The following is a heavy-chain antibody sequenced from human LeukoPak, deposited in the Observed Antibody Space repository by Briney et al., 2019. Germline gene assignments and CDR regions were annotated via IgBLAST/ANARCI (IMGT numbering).Heavy chain of an antibody. V-gene: IGHV3-23*01. CDR3: AREGYYDSTGLDY. CDR1: GFTFSIHG. CDR2: ISPGGDIT. Sequence: GGTLRLSCAASGFTFSIHGMNWVGQAPGKGLEGGSGISPGGDITYYAESVKGGFTISRHNAQNSLYLQMNSLRAEDTAVYYCAREGYYDSTGLDYWGQGALVTVSS. J-gene: IGHJ4*02. D-gene: IGHD3-22*01.